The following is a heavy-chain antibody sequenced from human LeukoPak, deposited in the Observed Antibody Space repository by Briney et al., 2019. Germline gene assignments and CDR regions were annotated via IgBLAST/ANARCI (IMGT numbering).Heavy chain of an antibody. CDR2: INPNSGGT. CDR3: ERDRVRGVIAKAYYYYGMDV. CDR1: GYTFTGYY. V-gene: IGHV1-2*02. Sequence: ASVKVSCTASGYTFTGYYMLWVRQAPGQGLEWMGWINPNSGGTNYAQKLPGSVTMTRAPSISPASMELSRRRPDDTAVYHCERDRVRGVIAKAYYYYGMDVWGQGTTVNVSS. J-gene: IGHJ6*02. D-gene: IGHD3-10*01.